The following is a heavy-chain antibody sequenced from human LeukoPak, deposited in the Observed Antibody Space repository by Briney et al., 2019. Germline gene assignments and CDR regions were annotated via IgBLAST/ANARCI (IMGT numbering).Heavy chain of an antibody. J-gene: IGHJ3*02. V-gene: IGHV4-59*08. CDR3: ARLIGSSSSGYYGAFDI. CDR2: IYYSGST. Sequence: SETLSLTCTVSGCSISSYYWSWIRQPPGKGLEWIGYIYYSGSTNYKPSLKSRVTISVDTSKNQFSLKLTSVTAADTAVYYCARLIGSSSSGYYGAFDIWGQGTMVTVSS. CDR1: GCSISSYY. D-gene: IGHD3-22*01.